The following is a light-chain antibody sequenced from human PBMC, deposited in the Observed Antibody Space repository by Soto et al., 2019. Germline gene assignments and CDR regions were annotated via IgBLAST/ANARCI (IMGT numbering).Light chain of an antibody. CDR1: QSISSY. Sequence: DIQMTQSPSSLSASVGDRVTITCRASQSISSYLNWYQQKPGKAPKLLIYAASSLQSGVPSRFSGSGSGTDFTLTISSLQPEDFSTYYCQQRYSTPVTFGGETKVDIK. J-gene: IGKJ4*01. CDR2: AAS. V-gene: IGKV1-39*01. CDR3: QQRYSTPVT.